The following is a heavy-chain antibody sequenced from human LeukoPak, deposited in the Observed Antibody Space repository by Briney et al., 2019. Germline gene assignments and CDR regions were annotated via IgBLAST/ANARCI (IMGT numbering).Heavy chain of an antibody. D-gene: IGHD6-13*01. J-gene: IGHJ4*02. Sequence: GGSLRLSCAASGFTFDDYTMHWVRQAPGKGLKWVSLISWDGGSTYYADSVKGRFTISRDNSKNSLYLQMNSLRTEDTALYYCAKDIGAAAGYFDYWGQGTLVTVSS. CDR2: ISWDGGST. CDR3: AKDIGAAAGYFDY. V-gene: IGHV3-43*01. CDR1: GFTFDDYT.